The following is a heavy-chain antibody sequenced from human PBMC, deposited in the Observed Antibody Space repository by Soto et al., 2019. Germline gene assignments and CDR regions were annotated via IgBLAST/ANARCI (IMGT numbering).Heavy chain of an antibody. J-gene: IGHJ6*03. CDR3: AKEFRQLGFIGYYYYYMDV. D-gene: IGHD6-6*01. Sequence: GGSLRLSCAASGFTFSSYAMSWVRQAPGKGLEWVSAISGSGGSTYYADSVKGRFTISRDNSKNTLYLQMNSLRAEDTAVYYCAKEFRQLGFIGYYYYYMDVWGKGTTVTVSS. CDR1: GFTFSSYA. CDR2: ISGSGGST. V-gene: IGHV3-23*01.